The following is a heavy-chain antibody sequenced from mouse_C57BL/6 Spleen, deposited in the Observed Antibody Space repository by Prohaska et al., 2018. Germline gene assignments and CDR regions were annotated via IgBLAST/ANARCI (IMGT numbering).Heavy chain of an antibody. J-gene: IGHJ1*03. CDR2: INPNNGGT. V-gene: IGHV1-18*01. Sequence: KQSHGKSLEWIGDINPNNGGTIYNQKFKGKATLTVDKSSSTAYMELRSLTSEDTAVYYCASGYLDVWGTGTTVTVSS. CDR3: ASGYLDV.